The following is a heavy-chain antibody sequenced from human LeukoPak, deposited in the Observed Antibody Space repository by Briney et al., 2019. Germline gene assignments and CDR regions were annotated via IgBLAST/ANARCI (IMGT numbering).Heavy chain of an antibody. V-gene: IGHV3-64*01. D-gene: IGHD1-26*01. CDR3: ARDLGATIYYYYYMDV. CDR1: GFTFSSYA. CDR2: ISSNGGRT. J-gene: IGHJ6*03. Sequence: GGSLRLSCAASGFTFSSYAMHWVRQAPGKGLEYVSAISSNGGRTYYANSVKGRFTISRDNSKNTLYLQMGSLRAEDMAVYYCARDLGATIYYYYYMDVWGKGTTVTVSS.